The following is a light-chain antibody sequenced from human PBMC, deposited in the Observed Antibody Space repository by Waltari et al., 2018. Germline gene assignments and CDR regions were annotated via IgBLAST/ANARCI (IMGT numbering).Light chain of an antibody. CDR2: GDN. V-gene: IGLV2-23*01. J-gene: IGLJ3*02. CDR3: CSYAGSGTTWV. Sequence: QSALTQPASVSGSPGQSITITCTGASIDVGSYNLVSWYQQHPDKAPKLRIYGDNKRPSGVSTRFSGSKSGNTASLTISGLQAEDEADYYCCSYAGSGTTWVFGGGTKLTVL. CDR1: SIDVGSYNL.